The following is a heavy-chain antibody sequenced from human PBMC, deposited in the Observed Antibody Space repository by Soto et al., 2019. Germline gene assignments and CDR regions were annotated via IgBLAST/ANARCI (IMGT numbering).Heavy chain of an antibody. CDR3: ARHDWAKPFDY. Sequence: QLQLQESGPGLVKPSETLSLTCTVSGGSISSSSYYWGWIRQPPGKGLEWIGSIYYSGSTYYNPSLRSRVTLSVDTSTNQFSLTLSSVTAADTAVYYCARHDWAKPFDYWGQGTLVTVSS. V-gene: IGHV4-39*01. CDR1: GGSISSSSYY. J-gene: IGHJ4*02. D-gene: IGHD3-9*01. CDR2: IYYSGST.